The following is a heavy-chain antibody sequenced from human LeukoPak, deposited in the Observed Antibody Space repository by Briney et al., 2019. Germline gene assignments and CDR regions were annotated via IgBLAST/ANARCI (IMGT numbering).Heavy chain of an antibody. D-gene: IGHD3-3*01. CDR1: GFTFSSYA. J-gene: IGHJ4*02. V-gene: IGHV3-23*01. Sequence: GGSLRLSCAASGFTFSSYAMSWVRQAPGKGLEWVSVTSGSGGSTYYADSVKGRFTISRDNSKNTLYLQMNSLRAEDTAVYYCAKAHGSLWGGYPFDYWGQGTLVTVSS. CDR3: AKAHGSLWGGYPFDY. CDR2: TSGSGGST.